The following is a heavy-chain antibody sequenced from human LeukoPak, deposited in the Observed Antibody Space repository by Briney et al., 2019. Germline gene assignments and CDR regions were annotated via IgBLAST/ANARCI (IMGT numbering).Heavy chain of an antibody. Sequence: GGSLRLSCAASGFTFSSYAMHWVRQAPGKGLEWVAVMSYDGSNKYYADSVKGRFTISRDNSKSTLYLQMNSLRAEDTAVYYCAKDIAVRTLWAFDIWGQGTMVTVSS. D-gene: IGHD5-18*01. CDR1: GFTFSSYA. CDR2: MSYDGSNK. J-gene: IGHJ3*02. CDR3: AKDIAVRTLWAFDI. V-gene: IGHV3-30-3*01.